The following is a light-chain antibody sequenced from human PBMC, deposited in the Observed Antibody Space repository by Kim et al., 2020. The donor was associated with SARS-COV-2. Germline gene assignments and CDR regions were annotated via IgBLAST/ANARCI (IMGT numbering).Light chain of an antibody. CDR1: ALAKQF. CDR2: KDT. V-gene: IGLV3-25*03. Sequence: SYELTQPPSVSVSPGQTARITCSGDALAKQFAYWYQQKAGQAPVLLIYKDTQRPSGIPERFSGSTSGTKVTLTISGAQSEDEADYYCQSADNSAWVFGGG. J-gene: IGLJ3*02. CDR3: QSADNSAWV.